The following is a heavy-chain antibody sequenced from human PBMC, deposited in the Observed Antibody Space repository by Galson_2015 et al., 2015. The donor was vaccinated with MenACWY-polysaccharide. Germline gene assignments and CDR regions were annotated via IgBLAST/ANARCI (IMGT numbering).Heavy chain of an antibody. V-gene: IGHV3-23*01. J-gene: IGHJ5*02. CDR3: AKNIVVVPAAMVNWFDP. Sequence: LSLSCAASGFTFSCYAMGWVRQAPGKGLEWASAISGSGGSTYYADSVKGRFTISRDNSKNTLYLQMNSLRAEDTAVYYWAKNIVVVPAAMVNWFDPWGQGTLVTVSS. D-gene: IGHD2-2*01. CDR1: GFTFSCYA. CDR2: ISGSGGST.